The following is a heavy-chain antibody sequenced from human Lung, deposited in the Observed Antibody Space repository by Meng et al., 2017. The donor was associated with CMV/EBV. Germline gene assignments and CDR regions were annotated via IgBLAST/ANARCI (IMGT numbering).Heavy chain of an antibody. CDR1: GGSFSGYF. CDR2: INPTGST. Sequence: QVQLLQWGAGLLKPSKTLSLTCIRSGGSFSGYFWNWLRQPPGKGLEWIGEINPTGSTNYNPSLKSRVIMSLDTFRNQFSLKLTSVTAADTAGYYCARGIDYHDGVDYWGQGSLVTVSS. D-gene: IGHD2-8*01. V-gene: IGHV4-34*02. J-gene: IGHJ4*02. CDR3: ARGIDYHDGVDY.